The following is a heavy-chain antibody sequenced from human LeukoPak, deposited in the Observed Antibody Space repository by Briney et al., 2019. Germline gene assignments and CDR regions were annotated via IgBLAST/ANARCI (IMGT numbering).Heavy chain of an antibody. CDR1: GGSITDYY. CDR2: INHSGST. Sequence: PSETLSLTCALSGGSITDYYYNWVRQPPGKGLEWIGEINHSGSTTYNPSLKSRVIIAVDTSKNQFSLKLTSVTAADTAVYYCARMGDLFGAHRVRGLPPDYYYMDVWGKGTTVTVSS. V-gene: IGHV4-34*01. J-gene: IGHJ6*03. CDR3: ARMGDLFGAHRVRGLPPDYYYMDV. D-gene: IGHD3-10*01.